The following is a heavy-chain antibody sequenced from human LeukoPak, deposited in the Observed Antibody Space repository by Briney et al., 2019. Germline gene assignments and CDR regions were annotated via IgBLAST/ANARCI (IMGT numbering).Heavy chain of an antibody. J-gene: IGHJ5*02. CDR1: GGSISSYY. D-gene: IGHD3-3*01. CDR2: IYYSGST. V-gene: IGHV4-59*01. CDR3: ARQHMYYDFWSGYYWFDP. Sequence: PSETLSLTCTVSGGSISSYYWSWIRQPPGKGLEWIGYIYYSGSTNYNPSLKSRVTISVDTSKNQFSLKLSSVTAADTAVYYCARQHMYYDFWSGYYWFDPWGQGTLVTVSS.